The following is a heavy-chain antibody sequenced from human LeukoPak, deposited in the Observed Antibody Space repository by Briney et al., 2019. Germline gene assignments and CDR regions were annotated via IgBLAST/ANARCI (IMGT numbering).Heavy chain of an antibody. CDR1: GFTFSSYS. J-gene: IGHJ6*03. V-gene: IGHV3-21*01. Sequence: KAGGSLRLSCAASGFTFSSYSMDWVRQAPGKGLEWVSSISSSSNYIYYADSVKGRFTISRDNAKNSLYLQMNSLRAEDTAVYYCYLLSGYYMDVWGKGTTVAVSS. CDR3: YLLSGYYMDV. CDR2: ISSSSNYI. D-gene: IGHD2/OR15-2a*01.